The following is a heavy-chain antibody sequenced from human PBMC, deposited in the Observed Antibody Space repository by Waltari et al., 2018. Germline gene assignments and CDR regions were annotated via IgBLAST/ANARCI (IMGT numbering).Heavy chain of an antibody. CDR2: IISDVSST. J-gene: IGHJ4*02. V-gene: IGHV3-74*01. D-gene: IGHD6-19*01. CDR3: ARATVPSRAGYFDY. Sequence: DVQLVESGGGLVQPGGSLRLSCAASGFSFSNYWMHWVRQAPGKGLVCVSHIISDVSSTTYADSVKGRFTISRDNAKNTLYLQMHSLRAEDTAVYYCARATVPSRAGYFDYWGQGTLVTVSS. CDR1: GFSFSNYW.